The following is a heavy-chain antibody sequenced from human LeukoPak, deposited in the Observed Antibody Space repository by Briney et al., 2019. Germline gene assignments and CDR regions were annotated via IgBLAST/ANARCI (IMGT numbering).Heavy chain of an antibody. CDR1: GVSITTTNFD. CDR2: ISSSGKS. Sequence: SETLSLTCAVSGVSITTTNFDWAWIRQPPGQGLERIATISSSGKSYYNPYLMSRVTVSVDTSKNQFSLDVTSVTATDTGLFYCARFKGGTGFDYWGRGILVIVS. D-gene: IGHD1-26*01. V-gene: IGHV4-39*01. CDR3: ARFKGGTGFDY. J-gene: IGHJ4*02.